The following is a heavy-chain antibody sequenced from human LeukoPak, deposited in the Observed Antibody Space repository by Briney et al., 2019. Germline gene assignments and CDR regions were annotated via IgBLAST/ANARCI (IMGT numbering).Heavy chain of an antibody. V-gene: IGHV3-15*01. Sequence: PGGSLRLSCAASGFTFSNAWMSWVRQAPGKGLEWVGRIKSKTDGGTTDYAAPVKGRFTISRDDSKNTLYLQMNSLKTEDTAVYYCTTEWLPEAQFDYWGQGTLVTVSS. D-gene: IGHD3-22*01. CDR3: TTEWLPEAQFDY. CDR2: IKSKTDGGTT. J-gene: IGHJ4*02. CDR1: GFTFSNAW.